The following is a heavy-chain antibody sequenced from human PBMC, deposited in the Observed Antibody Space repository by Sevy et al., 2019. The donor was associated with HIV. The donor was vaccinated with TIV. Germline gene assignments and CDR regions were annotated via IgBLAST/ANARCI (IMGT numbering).Heavy chain of an antibody. CDR1: GFTFSSYW. J-gene: IGHJ6*02. V-gene: IGHV3-7*03. Sequence: GGSLRLSCAASGFTFSSYWMSWVRQAPGKGLEWVANIKLDGSEKYYVDSVKGRFTISRDNAKNSLYLQMNSLRAEDTAVYYCAREGDLYYDFWCGYYTGYYYYGMDVWGQGTTVTVSS. CDR2: IKLDGSEK. CDR3: AREGDLYYDFWCGYYTGYYYYGMDV. D-gene: IGHD3-3*01.